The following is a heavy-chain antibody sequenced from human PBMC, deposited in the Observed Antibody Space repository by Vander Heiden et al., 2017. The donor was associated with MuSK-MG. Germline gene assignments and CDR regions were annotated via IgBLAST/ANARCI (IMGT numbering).Heavy chain of an antibody. CDR2: IKSKTDGGTT. J-gene: IGHJ6*04. V-gene: IGHV3-15*01. CDR3: TTGGYFDWLTMDV. Sequence: EVQLVESGGGLVKPGGSLRLSCAASGFTLRHAWMSWVRQAPGKGLEWVGRIKSKTDGGTTDYAAPVKGRVAISRDDSKNTLYLQMNSLKTEDTAVYYCTTGGYFDWLTMDVWGKGTTVTVSS. CDR1: GFTLRHAW. D-gene: IGHD3-9*01.